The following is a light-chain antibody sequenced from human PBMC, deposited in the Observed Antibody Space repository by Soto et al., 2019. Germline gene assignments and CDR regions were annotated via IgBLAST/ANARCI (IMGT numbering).Light chain of an antibody. CDR1: SSDIGGYNY. CDR2: DVS. CDR3: CSYAGTTNV. V-gene: IGLV2-11*01. J-gene: IGLJ1*01. Sequence: QSALTQPPSVSGSPGQSVTISCTGTSSDIGGYNYVSWYQQLPGKAPKLMIYDVSKRPSGVPDRFSGSNSGNTASLTISGLHAEDEADYYCCSYAGTTNVFGTGTKVTVL.